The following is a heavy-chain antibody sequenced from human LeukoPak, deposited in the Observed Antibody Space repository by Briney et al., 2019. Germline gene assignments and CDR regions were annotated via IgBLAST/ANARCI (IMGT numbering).Heavy chain of an antibody. CDR2: IYYSGST. Sequence: SETLSLTCAVYGGSFSGYYWSWIRQPPGKGLEWIGYIYYSGSTNYNPSLKSRVTISVDTSKNQFSLKLSSVTAADTAVYYCAGGETYYDFWSGYDGGGQYFQHWGQGTLVTVSS. J-gene: IGHJ1*01. CDR3: AGGETYYDFWSGYDGGGQYFQH. D-gene: IGHD3-3*01. CDR1: GGSFSGYY. V-gene: IGHV4-59*01.